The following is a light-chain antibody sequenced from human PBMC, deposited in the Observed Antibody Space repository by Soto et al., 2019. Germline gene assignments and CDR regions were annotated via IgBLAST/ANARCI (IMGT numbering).Light chain of an antibody. CDR1: SSDVGGYSY. J-gene: IGLJ2*01. CDR3: ISYTSSNTHYVI. V-gene: IGLV2-14*01. Sequence: QSVLTQPASVSGSPGQSITISCTGTSSDVGGYSYVSWYQQHPGKTPKLMIYEVSNRPSGVSNRFSGSKSGNTASLTISGLQAEDEADYYCISYTSSNTHYVIIGGGTKLTVL. CDR2: EVS.